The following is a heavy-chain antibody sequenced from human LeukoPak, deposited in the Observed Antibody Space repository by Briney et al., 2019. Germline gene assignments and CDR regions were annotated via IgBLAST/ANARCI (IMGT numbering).Heavy chain of an antibody. Sequence: PGGSLRLSCAVSGFDFSNYGMHWVRQAPGKGLEWVAIIWHDGTNTYYADSVKGRFTLSRDNSKNTLYLQMNSLRGEDTAVYYCARDFSSGWIDYWGRGTLVTVSS. J-gene: IGHJ4*02. CDR3: ARDFSSGWIDY. V-gene: IGHV3-33*01. D-gene: IGHD6-19*01. CDR1: GFDFSNYG. CDR2: IWHDGTNT.